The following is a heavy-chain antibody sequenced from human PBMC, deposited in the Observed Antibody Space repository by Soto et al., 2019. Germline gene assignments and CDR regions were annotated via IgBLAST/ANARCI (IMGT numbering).Heavy chain of an antibody. CDR1: GYTFINYH. CDR2: ISVYNSNT. V-gene: IGHV1-18*01. J-gene: IGHJ4*02. CDR3: ARSGYNYGLFDF. D-gene: IGHD5-18*01. Sequence: ASVKVSCKTSGYTFINYHISWVRQAPGQGLEWMGWISVYNSNTNYAQHLQGRVTMTTDTSTNTAYMELRSLRSDDTAVYYCARSGYNYGLFDFWGQGTLVTVSS.